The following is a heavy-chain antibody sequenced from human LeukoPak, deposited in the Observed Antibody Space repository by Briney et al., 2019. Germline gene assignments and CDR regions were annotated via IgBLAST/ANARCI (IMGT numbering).Heavy chain of an antibody. CDR3: TTGFYYDSSGSYYFDY. J-gene: IGHJ4*02. V-gene: IGHV3-15*01. CDR1: GFTFSSYA. CDR2: IKSKTDGGTT. D-gene: IGHD3-22*01. Sequence: PGGPLRLSCAASGFTFSSYAMSWVRQAPGKGLEWVGRIKSKTDGGTTDYAAPVKGRFTISRDDSKNTLYLQMNSLKAEDTAVYYCTTGFYYDSSGSYYFDYWGQGTLVTVSS.